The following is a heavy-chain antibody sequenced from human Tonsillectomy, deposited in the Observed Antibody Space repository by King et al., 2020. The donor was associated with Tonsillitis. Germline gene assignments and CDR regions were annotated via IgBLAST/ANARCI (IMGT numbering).Heavy chain of an antibody. J-gene: IGHJ5*02. CDR3: ARGAAVATVDWFDP. CDR1: GSSIGSYY. Sequence: QLQESGPGLVKPSETLSLTCTVSGSSIGSYYWSWIRQPPGKRLEWIGYIYYSGATYYNPSLESRVTISVDTSKNQFSLRLKAVIAADTAVYYCARGAAVATVDWFDPWGQGTQVIVSS. V-gene: IGHV4-59*01. CDR2: IYYSGAT. D-gene: IGHD6-13*01.